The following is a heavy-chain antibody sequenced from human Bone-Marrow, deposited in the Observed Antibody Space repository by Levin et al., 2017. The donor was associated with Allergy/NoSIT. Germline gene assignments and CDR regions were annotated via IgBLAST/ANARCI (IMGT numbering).Heavy chain of an antibody. D-gene: IGHD5-18*01. Sequence: GESLKISCAASGFTFSSYAMHWVRQAPGKGLEWVAVISYDGSNKYYADSVKGRFTISRDNSKNTLYLQMNSLRAEDTAVYYCARTPAMVQYYFDYWGQGTLVTVSS. V-gene: IGHV3-30-3*01. CDR2: ISYDGSNK. J-gene: IGHJ4*02. CDR1: GFTFSSYA. CDR3: ARTPAMVQYYFDY.